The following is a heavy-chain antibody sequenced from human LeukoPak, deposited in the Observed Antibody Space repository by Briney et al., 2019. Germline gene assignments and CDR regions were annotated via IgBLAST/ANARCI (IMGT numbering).Heavy chain of an antibody. CDR2: IYYSGST. CDR3: ASTRGVAAAGPFFDY. V-gene: IGHV4-59*01. D-gene: IGHD6-13*01. J-gene: IGHJ4*02. Sequence: SETLSLTCTVSGGSISSYYWSWIRQPPGKGLEWIGYIYYSGSTNYNPSPKSRVTISVDTSKNQFSLKLSSVTAADTAVYCCASTRGVAAAGPFFDYWGQGTLVTVSS. CDR1: GGSISSYY.